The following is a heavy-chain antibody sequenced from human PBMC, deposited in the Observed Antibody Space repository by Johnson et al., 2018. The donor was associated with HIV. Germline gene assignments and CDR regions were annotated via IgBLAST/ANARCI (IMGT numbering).Heavy chain of an antibody. D-gene: IGHD2-21*01. CDR2: ISYDGSSK. Sequence: QMLLVESGGGVVQPGRSLRLSCAASRFTFSTYGMHWVRQAPGKGLEWVAVISYDGSSKFYADSVKVRFTISRDNSKNTLYLQMNSLTGEDTAIYYCAAGGGDCYPSHWGFCAFDIWGRGTMVTVSS. CDR3: AAGGGDCYPSHWGFCAFDI. J-gene: IGHJ3*02. CDR1: RFTFSTYG. V-gene: IGHV3-30*03.